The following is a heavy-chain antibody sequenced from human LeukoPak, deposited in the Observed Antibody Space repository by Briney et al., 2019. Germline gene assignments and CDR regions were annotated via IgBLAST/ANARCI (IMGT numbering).Heavy chain of an antibody. CDR1: GGYISSGSYY. Sequence: SETLSLTCTVSGGYISSGSYYWSWIRQPAGKGLEWIGRIYTSGSTNYNPSLKSRVTISVDTSKNQFSLKLSSVTAADTAVYYCARGKYSYGRGGFDYWGQGTLVTVSS. V-gene: IGHV4-61*02. CDR2: IYTSGST. D-gene: IGHD5-18*01. CDR3: ARGKYSYGRGGFDY. J-gene: IGHJ4*02.